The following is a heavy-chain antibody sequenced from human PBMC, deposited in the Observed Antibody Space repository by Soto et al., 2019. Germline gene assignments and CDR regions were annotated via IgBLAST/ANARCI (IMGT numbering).Heavy chain of an antibody. CDR1: GCNFSSYG. CDR2: ISYDEINK. D-gene: IGHD1-1*01. Sequence: GGSLRLPCAASGCNFSSYGIHWVRQAPGKGLEWVAIISYDEINKYYADSVKGRFTISRDNSKNTLYLQMNSLRAEDTAVYYCAKSVYNWNDGFFDYWGQGTLVTVSS. CDR3: AKSVYNWNDGFFDY. V-gene: IGHV3-30*18. J-gene: IGHJ4*02.